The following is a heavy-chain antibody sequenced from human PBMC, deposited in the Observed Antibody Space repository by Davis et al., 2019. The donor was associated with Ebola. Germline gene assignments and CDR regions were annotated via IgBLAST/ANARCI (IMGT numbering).Heavy chain of an antibody. CDR3: AKGNRVTYQYDSGDDY. CDR1: GFTFSDYY. Sequence: GESLKISCAASGFTFSDYYMSWIRQAPGKGLEWVSYISGSGGNTYYADSVKGRFTISRDNSKSTLYLQMNSLRVEDTAVYYCAKGNRVTYQYDSGDDYWGQGTLVTVSS. V-gene: IGHV3-23*01. J-gene: IGHJ4*02. D-gene: IGHD3-22*01. CDR2: ISGSGGNT.